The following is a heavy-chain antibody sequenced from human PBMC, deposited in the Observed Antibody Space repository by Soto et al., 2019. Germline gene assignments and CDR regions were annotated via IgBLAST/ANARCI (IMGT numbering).Heavy chain of an antibody. CDR1: GFTFDDYA. V-gene: IGHV3-9*01. D-gene: IGHD5-18*01. CDR3: AKDRGYSYVTPFDY. CDR2: ISWNSGSI. Sequence: SLRLSCAASGFTFDDYAMHWVRQAPGKGLEWVSGISWNSGSIGYADSVKGRFTISRDNAKNSLYLQMNSLRAEDTALYYCAKDRGYSYVTPFDYWGQGTLVTVSS. J-gene: IGHJ4*02.